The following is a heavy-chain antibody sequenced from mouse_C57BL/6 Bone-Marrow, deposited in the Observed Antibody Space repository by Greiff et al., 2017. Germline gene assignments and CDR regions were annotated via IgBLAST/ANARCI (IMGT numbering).Heavy chain of an antibody. CDR2: IYPRSGNT. D-gene: IGHD1-1*01. CDR1: GYTFTSSG. CDR3: ARNYGSSYWYVDV. Sequence: QVQLKESGAELARPGASVKLSCKASGYTFTSSGISWVKQRTGQGLEWIGEIYPRSGNTYYNEKFKGKATLTADKSSSTAYMVLRSLTSDDSAVSFCARNYGSSYWYVDVWGTGTTVTVSS. V-gene: IGHV1-81*01. J-gene: IGHJ1*03.